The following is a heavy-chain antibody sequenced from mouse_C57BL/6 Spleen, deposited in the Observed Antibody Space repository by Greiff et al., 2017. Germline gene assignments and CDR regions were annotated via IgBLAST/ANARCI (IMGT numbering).Heavy chain of an antibody. D-gene: IGHD2-3*01. CDR1: GYTFTGYW. Sequence: QVQLKQSGAELMKPGASVKLSCKATGYTFTGYWIEWVKQRPGHGLEWIGEILPGSGSTNYNEKFKGKATFTADTSSNTAYMQLSSLTTEDSAIYYCARRKGLDGYFAWFAYWGQGTLVTVSA. CDR2: ILPGSGST. CDR3: ARRKGLDGYFAWFAY. J-gene: IGHJ3*01. V-gene: IGHV1-9*01.